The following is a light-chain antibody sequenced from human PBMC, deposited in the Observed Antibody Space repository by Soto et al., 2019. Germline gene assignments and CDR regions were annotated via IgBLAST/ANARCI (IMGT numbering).Light chain of an antibody. CDR1: QNVDSLS. Sequence: EIVLTQSPGTLSLSPGERVTLSCRASQNVDSLSLAWYQQKPGQAPRLLIYGASSRATGIPDRFSGSGSGTDFTLTVSSLEPDGFAVYYCHQHGPSPVFGGGTRVEIK. CDR2: GAS. J-gene: IGKJ4*01. V-gene: IGKV3-20*01. CDR3: HQHGPSPV.